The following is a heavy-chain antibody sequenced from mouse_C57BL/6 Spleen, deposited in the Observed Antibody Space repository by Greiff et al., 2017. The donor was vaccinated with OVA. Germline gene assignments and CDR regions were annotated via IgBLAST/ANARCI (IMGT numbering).Heavy chain of an antibody. J-gene: IGHJ4*01. Sequence: VQLQQSGPELVKPGASVKISCKASGYSFTGYYMNWVKQSPEKSLEWIGEINPSTGGTTYNQKFKAKATLTVDKSSSTAYMQLKSLTSEDSAVYYCARCYDYDAMDYWGQGTSVTVSS. V-gene: IGHV1-42*01. CDR3: ARCYDYDAMDY. CDR2: INPSTGGT. CDR1: GYSFTGYY. D-gene: IGHD1-1*02.